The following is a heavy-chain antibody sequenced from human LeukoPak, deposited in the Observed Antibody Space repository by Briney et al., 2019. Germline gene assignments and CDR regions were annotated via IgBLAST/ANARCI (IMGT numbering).Heavy chain of an antibody. Sequence: GGSLRLSCAASGFTFSSYAMSWVRQAPGKGLEWVSAISGSGGSTYYADSVKGRFTISRDNSKNTLYLQMNSLRAEDTAVYYCAKDRELEDIVVVPAAMASDYWGQGTLVTVSS. CDR3: AKDRELEDIVVVPAAMASDY. CDR1: GFTFSSYA. CDR2: ISGSGGST. J-gene: IGHJ4*02. V-gene: IGHV3-23*01. D-gene: IGHD2-2*01.